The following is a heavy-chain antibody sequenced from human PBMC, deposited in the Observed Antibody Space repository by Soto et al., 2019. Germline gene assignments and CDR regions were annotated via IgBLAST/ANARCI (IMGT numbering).Heavy chain of an antibody. Sequence: LRLSCAASGFTFSSYGMHWVRQAPGKGLEWVAVISYDGSNKYYADSVKGRFTISRDNSKNTLYLQMNSLRAEDTAVYYCAREGVLRYFDGPGGAGNWFDPWAREPWSPSPQ. J-gene: IGHJ5*02. CDR3: AREGVLRYFDGPGGAGNWFDP. CDR1: GFTFSSYG. V-gene: IGHV3-30*03. D-gene: IGHD3-9*01. CDR2: ISYDGSNK.